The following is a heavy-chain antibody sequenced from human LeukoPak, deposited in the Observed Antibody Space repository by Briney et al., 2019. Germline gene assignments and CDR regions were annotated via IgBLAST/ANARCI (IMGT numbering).Heavy chain of an antibody. D-gene: IGHD3-3*01. CDR1: GGSISGYY. CDR2: IYYSGST. J-gene: IGHJ5*02. CDR3: ARGGADFWSGSHHKNWFDP. V-gene: IGHV4-59*01. Sequence: SETLSLTCTVSGGSISGYYWSWIRQPPGKGLEWIGYIYYSGSTNYNPSLKSRVTISVDTSKNQFSLKLSSVTAADTAVYYCARGGADFWSGSHHKNWFDPWGQGTLVTVSS.